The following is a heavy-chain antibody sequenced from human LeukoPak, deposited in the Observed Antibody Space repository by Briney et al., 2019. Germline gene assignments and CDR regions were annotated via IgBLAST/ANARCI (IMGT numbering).Heavy chain of an antibody. CDR3: ARDRGGYTYSHDY. V-gene: IGHV4-4*07. J-gene: IGHJ4*02. Sequence: SETLSLTCTVSGDPMSSFYWSWIRQPAGKGLEWIGRFYTSGSTNYNPSFKSRVTMSIDTSKNQFSLKLTSVTAADTAVYYCARDRGGYTYSHDYWGQGTLVTVSS. CDR2: FYTSGST. D-gene: IGHD5-18*01. CDR1: GDPMSSFY.